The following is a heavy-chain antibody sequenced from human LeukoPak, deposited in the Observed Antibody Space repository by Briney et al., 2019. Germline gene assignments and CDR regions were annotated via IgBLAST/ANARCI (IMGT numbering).Heavy chain of an antibody. J-gene: IGHJ4*02. V-gene: IGHV3-73*01. CDR1: GFTFSGSA. Sequence: GGSLRLSCAASGFTFSGSAMHSVRQASGKGLEWVGRIRSKANSYATAYAASVKGRFTISRDDSKNTAYLQMNSLKTEDTAVYYCTRRGLATGDYWGQGTLVTVSS. CDR3: TRRGLATGDY. D-gene: IGHD4-17*01. CDR2: IRSKANSYAT.